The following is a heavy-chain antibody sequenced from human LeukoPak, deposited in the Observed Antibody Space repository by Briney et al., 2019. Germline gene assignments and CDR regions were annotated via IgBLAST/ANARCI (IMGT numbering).Heavy chain of an antibody. CDR3: ASVGWTKRAAFDI. CDR2: INHSGST. J-gene: IGHJ3*02. D-gene: IGHD1/OR15-1a*01. V-gene: IGHV4-34*01. CDR1: GGSFSGYY. Sequence: SETLSLTCAVYGGSFSGYYWSWIRQPPGKGLEWIGEINHSGSTNYNPSLKSRVTISVDTSKNQFSLKLSSVTAADTAVYYCASVGWTKRAAFDIWGQGTMVTVSS.